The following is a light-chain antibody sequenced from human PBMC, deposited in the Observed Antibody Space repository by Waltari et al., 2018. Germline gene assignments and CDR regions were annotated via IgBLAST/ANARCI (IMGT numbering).Light chain of an antibody. V-gene: IGKV1-8*01. J-gene: IGKJ4*01. Sequence: AIRMTQYPSSFSASTGDRVTITCRASQGISRYLAWYQQKPGKAPKILIYAASTLQSGVPSRVSGSGSGTDFTLTISCLQSEDFATYYCQQYYSYPLTFGGGTKVEIK. CDR2: AAS. CDR1: QGISRY. CDR3: QQYYSYPLT.